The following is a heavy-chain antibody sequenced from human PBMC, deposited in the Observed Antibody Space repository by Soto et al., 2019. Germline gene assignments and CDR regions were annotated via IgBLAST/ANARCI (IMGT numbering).Heavy chain of an antibody. CDR2: MSGTTGYT. Sequence: QVQLVESGGGLVKPGGSLRLSCAASGFTLSDHYMSWIRQAPGKRLEWISYMSGTTGYTNYADSVRGRFTISSDNAKNSLYLQMNSLRAEDTAVYYCARVAYRSTWYEVDYWGQGTLVTVSS. D-gene: IGHD6-13*01. CDR3: ARVAYRSTWYEVDY. V-gene: IGHV3-11*06. J-gene: IGHJ4*02. CDR1: GFTLSDHY.